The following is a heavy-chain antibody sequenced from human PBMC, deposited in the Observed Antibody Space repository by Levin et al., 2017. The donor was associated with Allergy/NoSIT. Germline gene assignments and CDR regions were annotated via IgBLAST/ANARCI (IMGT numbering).Heavy chain of an antibody. CDR2: INPNSGGT. CDR1: GYTFTGYY. V-gene: IGHV1-2*06. D-gene: IGHD2-15*01. Sequence: ASVKVSCKASGYTFTGYYMHWVRQAPGQGLEWMGRINPNSGGTTYAQKFQGRVTMTSDTSISTAYMELSRLTSDDTAVYYCCVVARGAGPITSLDFWGQGTLVTVSS. J-gene: IGHJ4*02. CDR3: CVVARGAGPITSLDF.